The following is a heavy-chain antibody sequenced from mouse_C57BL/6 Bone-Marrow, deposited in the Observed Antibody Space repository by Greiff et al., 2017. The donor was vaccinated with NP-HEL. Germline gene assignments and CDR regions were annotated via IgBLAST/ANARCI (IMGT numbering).Heavy chain of an antibody. CDR3: ARNYYGSRGGFAY. CDR2: INPSSGYT. Sequence: VQLQQSGAELAKPGASVKLSCKASGYTFTSYWMHWVKQRPGQGLEWIGYINPSSGYTKYNQKFKDKATLTADKSSSTAYMQLSSLTYKDSAVYYCARNYYGSRGGFAYWGQGTLVTVSA. V-gene: IGHV1-7*01. CDR1: GYTFTSYW. D-gene: IGHD1-1*01. J-gene: IGHJ3*01.